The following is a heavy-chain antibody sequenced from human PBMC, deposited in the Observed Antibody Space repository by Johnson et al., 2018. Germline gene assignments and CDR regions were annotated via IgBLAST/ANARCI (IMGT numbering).Heavy chain of an antibody. CDR1: GFTFSTFG. V-gene: IGHV3-30*18. CDR2: ISHDGINK. D-gene: IGHD3-10*01. CDR3: AKAIAPSGDYMDV. J-gene: IGHJ6*03. Sequence: QVQLVESGGGVVQPGGSLRLSCAASGFTFSTFGMHWVRQAPGKGLEWVAIISHDGINKLYGDSVKGRFTISRDNSMNTLYLQLNSLGPEDTALYFCAKAIAPSGDYMDVWGKGNTVTVSS.